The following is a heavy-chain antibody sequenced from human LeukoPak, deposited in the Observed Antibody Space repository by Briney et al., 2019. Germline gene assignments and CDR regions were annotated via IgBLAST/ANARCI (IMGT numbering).Heavy chain of an antibody. CDR2: IKSKTDGGTT. CDR3: TTVRRYYYYYMDV. CDR1: GFTFSNAW. V-gene: IGHV3-15*01. Sequence: GGSLRLSCAASGFTFSNAWMSWVRQAPGKGLEWVGRIKSKTDGGTTDYAAPVKGRFTISRDDSKNTLYLQMNSLKTEDTAVYYCTTVRRYYYYYMDVWGKGTTVTVSS. J-gene: IGHJ6*03.